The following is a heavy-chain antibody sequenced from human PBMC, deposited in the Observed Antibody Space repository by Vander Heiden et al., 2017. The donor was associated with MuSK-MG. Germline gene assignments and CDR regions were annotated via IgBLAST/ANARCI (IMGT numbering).Heavy chain of an antibody. CDR1: GFTFSSYA. Sequence: QVQLVESGGGVVQPGRSLRLSCAASGFTFSSYAMHWVRQAPGKGLEWVAVISYDGSNKYYADSVKGRFTISRDNYKNTLYLQMNSLRAEDTAVYYCAQSGSYANGNYYYYMDVWGKGTTVTVSS. CDR2: ISYDGSNK. D-gene: IGHD1-26*01. CDR3: AQSGSYANGNYYYYMDV. J-gene: IGHJ6*03. V-gene: IGHV3-30-3*01.